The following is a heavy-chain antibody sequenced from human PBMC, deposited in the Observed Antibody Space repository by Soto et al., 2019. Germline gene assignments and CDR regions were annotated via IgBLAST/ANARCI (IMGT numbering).Heavy chain of an antibody. CDR1: VASMSSSTW. V-gene: IGHV4-4*02. Sequence: QVQLQESGPGLVKPSGTLSLTCAVSVASMSSSTWWCWVRQSPGKGLEWIGEIYHSGTTNYNPSLTSRVTISVDKSKKEFSLKLSSVTAADTAVYYCAIPGPGDFHYWGQGTLVTVSS. J-gene: IGHJ4*02. CDR2: IYHSGTT. CDR3: AIPGPGDFHY.